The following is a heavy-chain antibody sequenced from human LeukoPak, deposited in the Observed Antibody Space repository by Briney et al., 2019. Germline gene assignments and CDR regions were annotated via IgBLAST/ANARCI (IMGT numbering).Heavy chain of an antibody. CDR3: ARSPPEQWLVRVGAFDI. Sequence: SETLSLTCTVSGGSISSYYWSWIRQPPGKGLEWIGYIYYSGSTNYNPSLKSRVTISVDTSKNQFSLKLSFVTAADTAVYYCARSPPEQWLVRVGAFDIWGQGTMVTVSS. D-gene: IGHD6-19*01. J-gene: IGHJ3*02. CDR1: GGSISSYY. V-gene: IGHV4-59*01. CDR2: IYYSGST.